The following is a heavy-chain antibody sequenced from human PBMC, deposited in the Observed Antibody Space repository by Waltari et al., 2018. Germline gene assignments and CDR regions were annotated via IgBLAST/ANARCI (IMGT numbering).Heavy chain of an antibody. CDR3: AGQEGYYGDYAGYFDY. D-gene: IGHD4-17*01. V-gene: IGHV3-48*01. CDR2: ISSSSSTI. J-gene: IGHJ4*02. CDR1: GFTFSSYS. Sequence: EVQLVESGGGLVQPGGSLRLSCAASGFTFSSYSMNWVRQAPGKGLEWVSYISSSSSTIYYADSVKGRFTISRDNAKNQFSLKLSSVTAADTAVYYCAGQEGYYGDYAGYFDYWGQGTLVIVSS.